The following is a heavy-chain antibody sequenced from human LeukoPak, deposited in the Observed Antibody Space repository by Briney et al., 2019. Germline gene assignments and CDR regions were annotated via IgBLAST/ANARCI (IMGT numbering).Heavy chain of an antibody. CDR2: ISAYNGNT. J-gene: IGHJ4*02. CDR3: ARASYYYDSSGFPDY. Sequence: ASVKVSCKASGYTFTSYGISWVRQAPGQGREWMGWISAYNGNTNYAQKLQGRVTMTTDTSTSTAYMELRSLRSDDTAVYYCARASYYYDSSGFPDYWGQGTLVTVSS. V-gene: IGHV1-18*01. CDR1: GYTFTSYG. D-gene: IGHD3-22*01.